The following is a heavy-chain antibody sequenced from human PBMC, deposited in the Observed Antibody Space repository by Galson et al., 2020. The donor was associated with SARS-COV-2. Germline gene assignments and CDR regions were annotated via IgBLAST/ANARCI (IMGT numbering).Heavy chain of an antibody. CDR2: IYSEGSST. CDR1: GFTFSSYW. V-gene: IGHV3-74*01. CDR3: ARGDMRNDYFDY. J-gene: IGHJ4*02. Sequence: GGSLGLSCAASGFTFSSYWMHWVRQAPGKGLVWVSRIYSEGSSTSYADSVKGRFTISGDDAKNTLYLHMRSLRAEDTAVYYCARGDMRNDYFDYWGQGTLVTVSS. D-gene: IGHD3-16*01.